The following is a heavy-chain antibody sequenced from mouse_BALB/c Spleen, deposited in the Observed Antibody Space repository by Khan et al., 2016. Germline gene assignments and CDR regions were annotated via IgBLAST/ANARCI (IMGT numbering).Heavy chain of an antibody. D-gene: IGHD2-13*01. CDR1: GYSFTSYW. V-gene: IGHV1S126*01. Sequence: QVQLQQSGPQLVRPGASVKISCKASGYSFTSYWMHWVKQRPGQGLEWIGMIDPSDSETRLNQKFKDKATLTVDKSSSTAYMQLSSPTSEDSAVYYCAIYGDDDYWGQGTTLTVSS. CDR2: IDPSDSET. J-gene: IGHJ2*01. CDR3: AIYGDDDY.